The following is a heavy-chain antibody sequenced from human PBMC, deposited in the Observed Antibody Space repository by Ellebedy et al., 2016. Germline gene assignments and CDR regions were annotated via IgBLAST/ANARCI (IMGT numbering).Heavy chain of an antibody. CDR3: ARDGSEWSRDY. CDR2: IKQDGSEK. J-gene: IGHJ4*02. CDR1: GFTFSTYW. V-gene: IGHV3-7*01. Sequence: GGSLRFSXAASGFTFSTYWMSWVRQAPGKGLEWVANIKQDGSEKYYVDSVKGRFTISRDNDKKSLYLQMNSLRAEDTAVYYCARDGSEWSRDYWGQGTLVTVSS. D-gene: IGHD3-3*01.